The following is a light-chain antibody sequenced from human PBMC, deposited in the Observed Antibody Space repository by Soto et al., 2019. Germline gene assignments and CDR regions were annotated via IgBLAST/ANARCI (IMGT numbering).Light chain of an antibody. CDR2: GAS. J-gene: IGKJ1*01. CDR3: HQYNNWPPET. CDR1: HSVRTN. V-gene: IGKV3-15*01. Sequence: EVVMTQSPATLSVSLGERATLSCTASHSVRTNVAWYQHKPGQPPRLLISGASTRATGIAGRFSGSGSGTEFTITISSLQSEDVAIYYCHQYNNWPPETFGQGTRVEIK.